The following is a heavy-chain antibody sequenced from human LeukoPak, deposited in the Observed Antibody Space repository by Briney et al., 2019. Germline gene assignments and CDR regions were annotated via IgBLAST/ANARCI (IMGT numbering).Heavy chain of an antibody. CDR2: IKQDGSEK. J-gene: IGHJ5*02. Sequence: GGSLRLSCAASGFTFSSYWMSWVRQAPGKGLEWVANIKQDGSEKYYVDSVKGRFTISRDNAKNSLYLQMNSLRAEDTAVYYCARERQRYYDSSGYQNWFDPWGQGTLVTVSS. CDR3: ARERQRYYDSSGYQNWFDP. D-gene: IGHD3-22*01. V-gene: IGHV3-7*03. CDR1: GFTFSSYW.